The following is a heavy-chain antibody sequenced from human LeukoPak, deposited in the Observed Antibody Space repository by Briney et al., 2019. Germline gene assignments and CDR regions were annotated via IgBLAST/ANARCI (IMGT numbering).Heavy chain of an antibody. CDR2: IYYSGST. CDR1: GGSISSGSYY. CDR3: ARDQVFSARYFDL. D-gene: IGHD2-8*01. J-gene: IGHJ2*01. Sequence: SETLSLTCTVSGGSISSGSYYWSWIRQPAGKGLEWIGYIYYSGSTNYNPSLKSRVTISVDTSKNQFSLKLSSVTAADTAVYYCARDQVFSARYFDLWGRGTLVTVSS. V-gene: IGHV4-61*10.